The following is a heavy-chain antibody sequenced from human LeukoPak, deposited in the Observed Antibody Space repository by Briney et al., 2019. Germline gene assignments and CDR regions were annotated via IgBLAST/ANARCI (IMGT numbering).Heavy chain of an antibody. V-gene: IGHV4-4*07. CDR2: IYTSGST. J-gene: IGHJ3*02. CDR1: GGSISGDY. D-gene: IGHD3-22*01. Sequence: SETLSLTCTVSGGSISGDYWSWIRQPAGTGLEWIGRIYTSGSTIYNPSLKSRVTMSVDTSKNQFSLRLNSVTAADTAVYYCARDRYYYDSSSYFSAFDTWGQGTMVTVSS. CDR3: ARDRYYYDSSSYFSAFDT.